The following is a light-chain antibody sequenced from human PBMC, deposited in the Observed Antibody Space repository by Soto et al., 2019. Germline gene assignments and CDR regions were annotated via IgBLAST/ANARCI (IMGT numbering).Light chain of an antibody. V-gene: IGKV3-20*01. J-gene: IGKJ4*01. CDR1: QSLLHITGET. CDR3: QQYGTSPVT. Sequence: VITQTPLSLSVAPGQPASISCKSSQSLLHITGETFLFWYQQKPGQAPRLLIYGASSRATGIPDRFSGSGSGTDFTLTISRLEPEDFAVYYCQQYGTSPVTFGGGTKVDIK. CDR2: GAS.